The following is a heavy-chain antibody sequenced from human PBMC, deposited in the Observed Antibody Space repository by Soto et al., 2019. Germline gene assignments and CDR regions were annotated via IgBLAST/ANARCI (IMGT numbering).Heavy chain of an antibody. CDR1: EVPFSSYA. D-gene: IGHD5-18*01. J-gene: IGHJ6*02. CDR2: ISGSGGST. Sequence: GGPLRLPCAAYEVPFSSYAMSWVRHAPGKGLEWVSAISGSGGSTYYADSVKGRFTISRDNSKNTLYLQMNSLRAEDTAVYYCAKYGRGYSSYYYYGMDVWGQGTTVTVSS. CDR3: AKYGRGYSSYYYYGMDV. V-gene: IGHV3-23*01.